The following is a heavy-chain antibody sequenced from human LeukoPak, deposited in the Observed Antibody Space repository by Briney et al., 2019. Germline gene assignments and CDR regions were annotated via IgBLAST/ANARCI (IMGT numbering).Heavy chain of an antibody. CDR2: INHSGST. CDR1: GGSFSGYY. CDR3: ARGYGSGNPATFDY. V-gene: IGHV4-34*01. D-gene: IGHD3-10*01. Sequence: SETLSLTCAVYGGSFSGYYWSWIRQPPGKGLEWIGEINHSGSTNYNPSLKSRVTISVDTSKNQFSLKLSSVTAADTAVYYCARGYGSGNPATFDYWGQGTLVTVSS. J-gene: IGHJ4*02.